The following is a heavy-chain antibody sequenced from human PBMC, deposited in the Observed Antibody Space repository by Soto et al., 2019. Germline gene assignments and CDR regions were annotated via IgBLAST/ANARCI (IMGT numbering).Heavy chain of an antibody. D-gene: IGHD3-10*01. CDR2: ISAYNGNT. CDR1: GSTFTSYG. Sequence: QVQLVQSGAEVKKPGASVKVSCKASGSTFTSYGISWVRQAPGQGLEWLGWISAYNGNTHYAQKLQGRVTMTPDTSTSTGYMELRSLRSDGTAVYYCARDPSPRIGDAFDIWGQGTMVAVSS. J-gene: IGHJ3*02. CDR3: ARDPSPRIGDAFDI. V-gene: IGHV1-18*01.